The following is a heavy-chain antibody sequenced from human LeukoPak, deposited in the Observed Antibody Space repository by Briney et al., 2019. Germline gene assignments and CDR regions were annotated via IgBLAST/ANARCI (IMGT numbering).Heavy chain of an antibody. V-gene: IGHV4-38-2*01. CDR2: VYHSGST. J-gene: IGHJ4*02. Sequence: SETLSLTCAVSDYSISSGDYWGWIRPPPGKGLEWIGSVYHSGSTHYSPSLMSRVTISVDTSKNQFSLKLRSVTAADTAVYYCARNDSSGYFDYWGQGTLVTVSS. CDR3: ARNDSSGYFDY. CDR1: DYSISSGDY. D-gene: IGHD3-22*01.